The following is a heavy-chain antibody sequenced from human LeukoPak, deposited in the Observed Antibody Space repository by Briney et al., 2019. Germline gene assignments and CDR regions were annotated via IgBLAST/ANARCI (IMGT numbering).Heavy chain of an antibody. CDR3: ARGPRIDSSGYYSYFDY. CDR2: ISSSSSYI. D-gene: IGHD3-22*01. CDR1: GFTFSDYS. V-gene: IGHV3-21*01. Sequence: SGGSLRLSCAASGFTFSDYSINWVRQAPGKGLEWVSSISSSSSYIYYADSVKGRFTISRDNAKNSLYLQMNSLRAEDTAVYYCARGPRIDSSGYYSYFDYWGQGTLVTVSS. J-gene: IGHJ4*02.